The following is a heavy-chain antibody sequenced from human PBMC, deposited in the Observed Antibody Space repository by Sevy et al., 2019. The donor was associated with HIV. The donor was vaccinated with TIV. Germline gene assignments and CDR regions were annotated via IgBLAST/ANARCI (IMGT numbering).Heavy chain of an antibody. Sequence: GGSLRLSCAASGFTVSSNYMSWVRQAPGKGLEWVSVIYSGGSTYYADSVKGRFTISRDNSKNTLYLQMNSLRAGDTAVYYCARDRQSYGSGSYYNRYFDLWGRGTLVTVSS. CDR1: GFTVSSNY. D-gene: IGHD3-10*01. V-gene: IGHV3-53*01. J-gene: IGHJ2*01. CDR3: ARDRQSYGSGSYYNRYFDL. CDR2: IYSGGST.